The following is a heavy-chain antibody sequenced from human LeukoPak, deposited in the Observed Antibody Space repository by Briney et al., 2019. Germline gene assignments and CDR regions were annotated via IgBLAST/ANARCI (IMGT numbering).Heavy chain of an antibody. CDR2: IYYGGST. Sequence: SETLSLTCTVSGGSVSSGSYYWSWIRQPPGKGLEWIGYIYYGGSTNYNPSLKSRVTISVDTSKNQFSLKLSSVTAADTAVYYCARQATVVTENWGQGTLVTVSS. D-gene: IGHD4-23*01. CDR1: GGSVSSGSYY. CDR3: ARQATVVTEN. V-gene: IGHV4-61*01. J-gene: IGHJ4*02.